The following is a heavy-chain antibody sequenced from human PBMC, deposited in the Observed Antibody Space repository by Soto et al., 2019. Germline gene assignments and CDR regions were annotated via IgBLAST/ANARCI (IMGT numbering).Heavy chain of an antibody. CDR2: MNPGSGDT. D-gene: IGHD3-16*01. CDR1: GYSLTNDD. J-gene: IGHJ5*02. CDR3: ARMETFGSLNWFDP. V-gene: IGHV1-8*01. Sequence: ASVKGSCKASGYSLTNDDVSRVLNTIGQGLEWMGWMNPGSGDTGYAQKFQGRVTMTRDISIATAYMELSSLRSDDTAIYYCARMETFGSLNWFDPWGQGTLVTVSS.